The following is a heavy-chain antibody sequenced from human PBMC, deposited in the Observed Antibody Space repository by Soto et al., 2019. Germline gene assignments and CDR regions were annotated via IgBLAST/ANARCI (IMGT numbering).Heavy chain of an antibody. CDR3: ARGTLWFGELIKRGPERSYYFDY. Sequence: ASVKVSCKASGYTFTSYGISWVRQAPGQGLEWMGWISAYNGNTNYAQKLQGRVTMTTDTSTSTAYMELRSLRSDDTAVYYCARGTLWFGELIKRGPERSYYFDYWGQGTLVTVSS. D-gene: IGHD3-10*01. CDR2: ISAYNGNT. J-gene: IGHJ4*02. V-gene: IGHV1-18*01. CDR1: GYTFTSYG.